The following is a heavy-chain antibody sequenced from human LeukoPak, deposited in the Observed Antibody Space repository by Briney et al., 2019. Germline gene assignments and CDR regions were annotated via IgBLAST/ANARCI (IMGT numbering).Heavy chain of an antibody. V-gene: IGHV3-43D*03. CDR2: ISWDGITT. CDR3: EKDFHRGGPSMAFDY. CDR1: GFTFDNYA. J-gene: IGHJ4*02. D-gene: IGHD1-14*01. Sequence: PGGSLRLSCAASGFTFDNYAMHWVRQAPGKGLEWVSLISWDGITTHYADSVKGRFTISRDNSKNSLFLQMSSLRAEDTALYYCEKDFHRGGPSMAFDYWGQGNLVTVSS.